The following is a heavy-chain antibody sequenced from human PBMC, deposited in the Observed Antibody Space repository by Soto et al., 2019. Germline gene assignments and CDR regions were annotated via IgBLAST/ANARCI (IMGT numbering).Heavy chain of an antibody. CDR3: AKGLVSSSPLYNWFDP. CDR1: GFTFSSYG. J-gene: IGHJ5*02. CDR2: IWDGGSNK. V-gene: IGHV3-33*06. D-gene: IGHD6-13*01. Sequence: GGSLRLSCAASGFTFSSYGMHWVRQAPGKGLEWVAVIWDGGSNKYYADSVKGRFTISRDNSKNTLYLQMNSLRAEDTAVYYCAKGLVSSSPLYNWFDPWGRGTLVTVSS.